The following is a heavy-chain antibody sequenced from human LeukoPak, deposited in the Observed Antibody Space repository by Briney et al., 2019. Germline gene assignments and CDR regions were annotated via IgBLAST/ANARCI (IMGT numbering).Heavy chain of an antibody. D-gene: IGHD2-2*01. J-gene: IGHJ6*02. Sequence: ASVKVSCKASGYTFTSYDINWVRQATGQGLEWMGWMNPNSGNTGYAQKFQGRVTMTRNTSISTAYMELSSLRSEDTAVYYCARANIVVAPALTGNYYYYYGMDVWGQGTTVTVSS. V-gene: IGHV1-8*01. CDR2: MNPNSGNT. CDR3: ARANIVVAPALTGNYYYYYGMDV. CDR1: GYTFTSYD.